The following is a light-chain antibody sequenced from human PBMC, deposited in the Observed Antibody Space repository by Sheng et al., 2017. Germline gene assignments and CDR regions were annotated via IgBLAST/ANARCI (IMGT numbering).Light chain of an antibody. V-gene: IGLV2-14*03. CDR2: DVT. J-gene: IGLJ2*01. Sequence: QSALTQAASVSGSPGQSITISCTGTSNDVGGYNYVSWYQQHPGKAPKLMIYDVTNRPSGVSNRFSGSKSGNTASLTISGLQAEDEADYYCSSYTGSSTVVFGGGTKLTVL. CDR3: SSYTGSSTVV. CDR1: SNDVGGYNY.